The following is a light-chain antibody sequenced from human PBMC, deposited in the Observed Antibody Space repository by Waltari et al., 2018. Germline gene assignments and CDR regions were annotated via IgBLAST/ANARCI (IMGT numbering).Light chain of an antibody. Sequence: DIQMTQSPYSVSASIGDRVTITCRASQGISTWLAWYQQKPGKAPELLIYDTSNLQTGVPSRFSGSGSGTDFTLTISNLQPEDFATYYCQQGNSFPRTFGQGTKLEIK. V-gene: IGKV1-12*01. CDR3: QQGNSFPRT. CDR1: QGISTW. CDR2: DTS. J-gene: IGKJ2*01.